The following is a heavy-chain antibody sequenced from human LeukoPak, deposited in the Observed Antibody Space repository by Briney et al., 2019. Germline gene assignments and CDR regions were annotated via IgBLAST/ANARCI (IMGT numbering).Heavy chain of an antibody. D-gene: IGHD3-3*01. CDR2: IIPIFGTA. CDR3: AREPIFGVVPPHYFDY. Sequence: SVKVSCKASGGTFSSHAISWVRQAPRQGLEWMGRIIPIFGTANYAQKFQGRVTITTDESTSTAYMELSSLRSEDTAVYYCAREPIFGVVPPHYFDYWGQGTLVTVSS. CDR1: GGTFSSHA. J-gene: IGHJ4*02. V-gene: IGHV1-69*05.